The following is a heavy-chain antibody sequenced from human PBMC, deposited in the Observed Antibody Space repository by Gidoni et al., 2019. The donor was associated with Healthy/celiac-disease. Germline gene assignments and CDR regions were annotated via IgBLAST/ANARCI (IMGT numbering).Heavy chain of an antibody. Sequence: EVQLVESGGGLVQPGGSLRLSCAASVFTCSSSWMSRVRQDPGKGLEWVANIKQDGSEKYYVDSVKGRFTISRDNAKNSLYLQMNSLRAEDTAVYYCARGRDYYDSSGYYYGGEDWFDPWGQGTLVTVSS. J-gene: IGHJ5*02. V-gene: IGHV3-7*05. D-gene: IGHD3-22*01. CDR2: IKQDGSEK. CDR1: VFTCSSSW. CDR3: ARGRDYYDSSGYYYGGEDWFDP.